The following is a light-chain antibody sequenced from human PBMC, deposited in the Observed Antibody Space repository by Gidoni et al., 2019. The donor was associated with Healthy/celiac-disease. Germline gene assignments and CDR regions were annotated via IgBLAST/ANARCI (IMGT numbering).Light chain of an antibody. CDR2: DNN. CDR1: SSNIGNNY. Sequence: QSVLTPPPSVSAAPGPKVTISCSGSSSNIGNNYVSWYQQLPGTAPKLLIYDNNKRPSGIPDRFSGSKSGTSATLGITGLQTGDEADYYCGTWDSSLSAGVFGGGTKLTVL. CDR3: GTWDSSLSAGV. V-gene: IGLV1-51*01. J-gene: IGLJ3*02.